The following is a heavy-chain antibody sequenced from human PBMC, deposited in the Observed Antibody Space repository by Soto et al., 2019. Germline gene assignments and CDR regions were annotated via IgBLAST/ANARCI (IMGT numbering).Heavy chain of an antibody. J-gene: IGHJ6*02. CDR1: GFSLDTSGVG. Sequence: QITLKESGPTLVKPTQTLTLTCTFSGFSLDTSGVGVAWIRQPPGKALEWLTLIYWDDDKRYSPSLRSRLTITKDTYETRVVLTMTNMDPVDTATYYCSHMESRVASYGLDVWGQGTTVTVSS. CDR3: SHMESRVASYGLDV. V-gene: IGHV2-5*02. D-gene: IGHD3-3*01. CDR2: IYWDDDK.